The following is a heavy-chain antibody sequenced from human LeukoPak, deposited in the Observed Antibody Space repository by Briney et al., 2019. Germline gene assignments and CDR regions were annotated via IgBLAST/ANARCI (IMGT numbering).Heavy chain of an antibody. J-gene: IGHJ6*02. CDR3: ARNYYYDSSGYHPAYYYYGMDV. CDR1: GGTFSSYA. CDR2: IIPILGIA. Sequence: ASVKVSCKASGGTFSSYAISWVRQAPGQGLEWMGRIIPILGIANYAQRFQGRVTITADKSTSTAYMELSSLRSEDTAVYYCARNYYYDSSGYHPAYYYYGMDVWGQGTTVTVSS. V-gene: IGHV1-69*04. D-gene: IGHD3-22*01.